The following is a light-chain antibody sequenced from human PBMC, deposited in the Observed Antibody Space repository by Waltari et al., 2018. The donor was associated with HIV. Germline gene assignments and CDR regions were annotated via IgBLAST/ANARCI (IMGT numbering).Light chain of an antibody. CDR3: QQWRT. CDR2: GAS. Sequence: EIVLTQSPGTLSLSPGERATLSCRASQSVSSSYLAWYQQTPGQAPRLLIYGASRRATGIPDRFSGSGSGTDFTLTISRLEPEDFAVYYCQQWRTFGQGTKVEIK. CDR1: QSVSSSY. J-gene: IGKJ1*01. V-gene: IGKV3-20*01.